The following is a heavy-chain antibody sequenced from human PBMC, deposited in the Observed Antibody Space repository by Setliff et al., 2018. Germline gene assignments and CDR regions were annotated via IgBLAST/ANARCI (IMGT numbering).Heavy chain of an antibody. V-gene: IGHV4-34*01. Sequence: PSETLSLTCTVYGGSLSDYYWSWIRQPPGKGLEWIVEINHSGSTNYSPSLKTRVTMSVDTSTNQFSLKLRSVTAADTAVYYCARDYQGGWFDPWGPGTLVTVS. CDR3: ARDYQGGWFDP. CDR2: INHSGST. J-gene: IGHJ5*02. CDR1: GGSLSDYY. D-gene: IGHD3-10*01.